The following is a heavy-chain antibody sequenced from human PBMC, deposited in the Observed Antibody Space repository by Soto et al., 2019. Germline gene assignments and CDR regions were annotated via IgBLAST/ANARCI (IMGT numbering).Heavy chain of an antibody. Sequence: GSLRLSCVGSGFAFSGYWMHWVRQAPGKGLVWVSRVNTDESTINYADSVKGRFTVSRDNAKNMLYLQMDSLRAEDTAVYYCVLFNSTSGFYYWGQGTLVTVSS. D-gene: IGHD6-6*01. CDR1: GFAFSGYW. J-gene: IGHJ4*02. V-gene: IGHV3-74*01. CDR3: VLFNSTSGFYY. CDR2: VNTDESTI.